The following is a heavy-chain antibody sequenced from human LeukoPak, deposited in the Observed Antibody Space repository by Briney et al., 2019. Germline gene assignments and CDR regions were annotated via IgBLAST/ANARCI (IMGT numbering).Heavy chain of an antibody. Sequence: GGSLRLSCAASGFTFSNYGMHWVRQAPGKGLEWVAFIRYDGSNKYYADSVKGRFTISRDNSKNTLYLQMNSLRAEDTAVYYCAKDRELLWSYYYYMDVWGKGTTVTVSS. J-gene: IGHJ6*03. CDR2: IRYDGSNK. CDR3: AKDRELLWSYYYYMDV. D-gene: IGHD1-26*01. CDR1: GFTFSNYG. V-gene: IGHV3-30*02.